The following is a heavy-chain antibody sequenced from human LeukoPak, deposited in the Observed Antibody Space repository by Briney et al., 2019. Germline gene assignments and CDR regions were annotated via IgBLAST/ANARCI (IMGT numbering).Heavy chain of an antibody. V-gene: IGHV4-34*01. Sequence: PSETLSLTCAVYGGSFSGYYWSWIRQPPGKGLEWNGEINHSGSTNYNPSLKSRVTISVDTSKNQFSLKLSSVTAADTAVYYCARGRELSYWGQGTLVTVSS. J-gene: IGHJ4*02. CDR3: ARGRELSY. D-gene: IGHD1-26*01. CDR2: INHSGST. CDR1: GGSFSGYY.